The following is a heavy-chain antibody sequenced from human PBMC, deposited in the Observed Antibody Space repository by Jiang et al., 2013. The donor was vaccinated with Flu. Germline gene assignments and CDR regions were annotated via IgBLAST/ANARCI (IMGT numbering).Heavy chain of an antibody. CDR2: ISAYNGNT. CDR3: ARDWNSAFINDAFDI. V-gene: IGHV1-18*01. Sequence: AEVKKPGASVKVSCKASGYTFTSYGISWVRQAPGQGLEWMGWISAYNGNTNYAQKLQGRVTMTTDTSTSTAYMELRSLRSDDTAVYYCARDWNSAFINDAFDIWGQGTMVTVSS. D-gene: IGHD1-1*01. J-gene: IGHJ3*02. CDR1: GYTFTSYG.